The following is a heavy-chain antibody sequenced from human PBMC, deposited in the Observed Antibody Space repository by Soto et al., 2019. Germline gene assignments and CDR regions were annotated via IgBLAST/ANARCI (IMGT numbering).Heavy chain of an antibody. CDR2: IIPIFGTA. J-gene: IGHJ4*02. D-gene: IGHD6-13*01. Sequence: SVKVSCKASGGTFSSYAISWVRQAPGQGLEWMGGIIPIFGTANYAQKFQGRVTITADESTSTAYMELSSLRSEDTAVYYCARVRFIKVAAGNPFDYWGQGTLVTVSS. V-gene: IGHV1-69*13. CDR3: ARVRFIKVAAGNPFDY. CDR1: GGTFSSYA.